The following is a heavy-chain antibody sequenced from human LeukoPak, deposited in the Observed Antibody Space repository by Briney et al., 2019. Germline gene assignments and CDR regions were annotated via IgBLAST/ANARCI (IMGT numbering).Heavy chain of an antibody. J-gene: IGHJ4*02. CDR2: ISPTGSTT. CDR1: GFSFSGHW. CDR3: ARGRYSGNYYIDY. V-gene: IGHV3-74*01. D-gene: IGHD1-26*01. Sequence: GGSLRLSCTASGFSFSGHWMHWARQLPGKGLVWVSRISPTGSTTSYADSVKGRFTVSRDNAKNTLYLQVNNLRAEDTAVYYCARGRYSGNYYIDYWGQGTLVTVSS.